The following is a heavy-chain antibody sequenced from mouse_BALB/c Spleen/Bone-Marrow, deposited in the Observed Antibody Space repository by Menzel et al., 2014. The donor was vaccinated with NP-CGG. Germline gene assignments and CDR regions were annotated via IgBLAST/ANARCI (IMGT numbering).Heavy chain of an antibody. Sequence: QVQLKESGAELVKPGASVKSSCKASGYTFTSYYMYWVKQRPGQGLEWIGEINPSNGGTNFNEKFKSKATLTVDKSSSTAYMQLSSLTSEDSAVYYCTRSTMITYFDYWGQGTTLTVSS. J-gene: IGHJ2*01. V-gene: IGHV1S81*02. D-gene: IGHD2-4*01. CDR2: INPSNGGT. CDR1: GYTFTSYY. CDR3: TRSTMITYFDY.